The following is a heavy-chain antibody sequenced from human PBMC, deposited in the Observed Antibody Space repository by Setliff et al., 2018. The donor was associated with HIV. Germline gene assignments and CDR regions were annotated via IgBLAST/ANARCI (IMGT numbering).Heavy chain of an antibody. CDR3: AAASSRDPLLDY. V-gene: IGHV4-34*01. Sequence: PSETLSLTCAVYGGSFSGYYWSWIRQPPGKGLEWIGEINHSGSTNYNPSLKSRVTISVDTSMDQFSLKLNSVTAADTAVYYCAAASSRDPLLDYWGQGTLVTVSS. CDR1: GGSFSGYY. CDR2: INHSGST. J-gene: IGHJ4*02. D-gene: IGHD6-13*01.